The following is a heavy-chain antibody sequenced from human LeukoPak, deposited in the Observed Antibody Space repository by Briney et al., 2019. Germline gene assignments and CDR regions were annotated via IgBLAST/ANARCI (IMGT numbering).Heavy chain of an antibody. J-gene: IGHJ4*02. Sequence: SETLSLTCAVSGGSISSSNWWSWVRQPPGKGLEWIGSIYYSGSTYYNPSLKSRVTISVDTSKNQFSLKLSSVTAADTAVYYCARHGYSSGWSLYYFDYWGQGTLVTVSS. V-gene: IGHV4-39*01. D-gene: IGHD6-19*01. CDR1: GGSISSSNW. CDR2: IYYSGST. CDR3: ARHGYSSGWSLYYFDY.